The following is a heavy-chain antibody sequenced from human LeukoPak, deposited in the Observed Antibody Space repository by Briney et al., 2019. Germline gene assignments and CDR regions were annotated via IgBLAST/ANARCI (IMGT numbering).Heavy chain of an antibody. Sequence: GGSLRLSCAASGFTFSNAWMSWVRQAPGKGLEWVGRIKSKTDGGTTDYAAPVKGRFTISRDDSKNTLYLQMNSLKTEDTAVYYCTTLYTRTATGTLSLYWGQGTLVTVSS. CDR1: GFTFSNAW. V-gene: IGHV3-15*01. CDR2: IKSKTDGGTT. D-gene: IGHD1-1*01. CDR3: TTLYTRTATGTLSLY. J-gene: IGHJ4*02.